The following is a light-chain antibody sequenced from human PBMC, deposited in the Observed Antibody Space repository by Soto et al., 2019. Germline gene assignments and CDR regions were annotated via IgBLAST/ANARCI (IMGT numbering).Light chain of an antibody. CDR3: QTWGSGIVV. CDR2: LNSDGSH. J-gene: IGLJ2*01. Sequence: QPVLTQSPSASASLGASVKLTCTLSSGHSNYAIAWHQQQSEKGPRYLMKLNSDGSHSKGDGIPDRFSGSSSGAERYLTISSLPSEAEADYYCQTWGSGIVVFGGGTKVTV. V-gene: IGLV4-69*01. CDR1: SGHSNYA.